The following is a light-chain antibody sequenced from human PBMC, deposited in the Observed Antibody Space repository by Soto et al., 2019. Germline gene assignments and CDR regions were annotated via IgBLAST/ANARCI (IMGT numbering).Light chain of an antibody. CDR2: DAS. CDR1: QSITSW. CDR3: NNFPCT. J-gene: IGKJ4*01. V-gene: IGKV1-5*01. Sequence: DIEMTQSPSTLSASVGDRVTITCRASQSITSWLAWYQQKPGKAPKLLIYDASSLESGVPSRFSGSGSGTHFTLTLSCLESDDFESYYCNNFPCTFGQGTKVEIK.